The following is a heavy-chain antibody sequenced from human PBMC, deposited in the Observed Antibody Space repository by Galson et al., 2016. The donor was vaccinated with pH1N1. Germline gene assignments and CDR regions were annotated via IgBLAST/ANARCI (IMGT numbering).Heavy chain of an antibody. Sequence: SETLSLTCAVSGGSISSRNWWSWVRQPPGQGLEWIGEIYHIGGTNYNQSLKRRVTISLDKSNNPFSLNLPSVTAADTAVYYCARDGGDYGGAGQYKYFDTWGQGTLVTVSS. CDR2: IYHIGGT. J-gene: IGHJ5*02. CDR3: ARDGGDYGGAGQYKYFDT. CDR1: GGSISSRNW. D-gene: IGHD4-23*01. V-gene: IGHV4-4*02.